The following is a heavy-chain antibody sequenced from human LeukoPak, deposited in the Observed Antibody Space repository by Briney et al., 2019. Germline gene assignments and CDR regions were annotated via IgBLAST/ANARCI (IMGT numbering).Heavy chain of an antibody. CDR1: GFTFETYW. CDR2: NCYGSIT. Sequence: GGSLRLSCAASGFTFETYWMHWVRQAPGKGLEWVSCNCYGSITNHADSVKGRFTISRDNAKNILYLQMNSLRVEDTAVYYCAREVAARRLGSWVDPWGQGTPVIVSS. CDR3: AREVAARRLGSWVDP. J-gene: IGHJ5*01. D-gene: IGHD6-6*01. V-gene: IGHV3-74*01.